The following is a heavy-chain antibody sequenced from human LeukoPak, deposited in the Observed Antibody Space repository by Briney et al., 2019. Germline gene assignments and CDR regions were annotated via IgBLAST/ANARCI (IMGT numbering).Heavy chain of an antibody. J-gene: IGHJ4*02. CDR1: GFTFSRYA. CDR3: AKDLELERGMADYFDY. CDR2: ISDSGGST. V-gene: IGHV3-23*01. D-gene: IGHD1-1*01. Sequence: GGTLRLSCAASGFTFSRYAMTWVRQAPGKGLEWVSTISDSGGSTYYADSVKGRFTISRDNSKNTLYLQMHSLRAEDTAVYYCAKDLELERGMADYFDYWGQGTLVTVSS.